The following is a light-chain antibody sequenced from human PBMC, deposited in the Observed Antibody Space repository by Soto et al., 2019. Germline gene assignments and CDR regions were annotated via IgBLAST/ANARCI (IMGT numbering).Light chain of an antibody. CDR1: QSVSSSY. V-gene: IGKV3-20*01. Sequence: EIVLTQSPGTLSLSPGERATLSCRASQSVSSSYLAWYQQKPGQAPRLLIYGASSRATGIPDGFSGSGSGTDFTLTTSRLEPEDFAVYYCQQYGSPSYTFGQGTKLEIK. CDR2: GAS. J-gene: IGKJ2*01. CDR3: QQYGSPSYT.